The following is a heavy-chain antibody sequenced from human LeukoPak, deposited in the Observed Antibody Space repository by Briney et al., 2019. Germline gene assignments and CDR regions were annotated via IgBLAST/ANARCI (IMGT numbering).Heavy chain of an antibody. CDR3: VTMEGPGIAAAGSRFDY. J-gene: IGHJ4*02. Sequence: SETLSLTCDVSGGSISSSRYLWGWIRQPPGKGLEWIGTIYYSGKTYYNPSLKSRVTISVDTSQNQFSLKVISVTAADTALYYCVTMEGPGIAAAGSRFDYWGQGSLVTVSS. D-gene: IGHD6-13*01. CDR1: GGSISSSRYL. CDR2: IYYSGKT. V-gene: IGHV4-39*01.